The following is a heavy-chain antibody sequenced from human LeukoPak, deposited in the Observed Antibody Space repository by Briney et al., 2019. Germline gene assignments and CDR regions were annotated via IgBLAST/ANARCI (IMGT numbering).Heavy chain of an antibody. J-gene: IGHJ6*03. CDR3: ARIGWELHGLRGYYYCYMDV. Sequence: ASVKVSCKASGYTFTSYDINWVRQATGQGLEWMGWMNPNSGNTGYAQKFQGRVTMTRNTSISTAYMELSSLRSEDTAVYYCARIGWELHGLRGYYYCYMDVWGKGTTVTVSS. D-gene: IGHD1-26*01. CDR2: MNPNSGNT. CDR1: GYTFTSYD. V-gene: IGHV1-8*01.